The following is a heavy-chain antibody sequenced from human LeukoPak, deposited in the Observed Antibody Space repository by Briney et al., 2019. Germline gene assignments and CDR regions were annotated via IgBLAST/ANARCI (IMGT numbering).Heavy chain of an antibody. CDR1: GYTFTSNY. CDR2: INPSGGST. J-gene: IGHJ4*02. Sequence: GASLKVSSKAAGYTFTSNYMHWVRHALGQGLEWMVIINPSGGSTSYAQKIPGRVTMTRDMSTSTVYMELSSLRSEDTAVYDCARDRNLDYWGQGTLVTVSS. CDR3: ARDRNLDY. V-gene: IGHV1-46*01.